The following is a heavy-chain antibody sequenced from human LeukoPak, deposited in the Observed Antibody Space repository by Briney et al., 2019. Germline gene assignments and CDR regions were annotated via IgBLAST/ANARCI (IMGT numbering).Heavy chain of an antibody. CDR3: ARAGGDYYDSSGYYDNYYYMDV. CDR1: GFTFDTYA. D-gene: IGHD3-22*01. Sequence: PGGSLRLSCAASGFTFDTYAMHWVRQAPGKGLVWVSRINSDGSSTSYADSVKGRFTISRDNAKNTLYLQMNSLRAEDTAVYYCARAGGDYYDSSGYYDNYYYMDVWGKGTTVTISS. CDR2: INSDGSST. J-gene: IGHJ6*03. V-gene: IGHV3-74*01.